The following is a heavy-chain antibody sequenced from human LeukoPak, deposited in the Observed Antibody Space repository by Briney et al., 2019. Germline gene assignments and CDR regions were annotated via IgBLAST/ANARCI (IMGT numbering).Heavy chain of an antibody. V-gene: IGHV3-74*01. D-gene: IGHD2-21*02. Sequence: GGSLRLSCAASGFTFSRYWMHWVRQAPGKGLLWVSRINSDGSSTSYADSVKGRFTISRDNAKNTLYLQMNTLRVGDTAVYYCASRNQYCGGDCFWAFDIWGQGTMVTVSS. J-gene: IGHJ3*02. CDR2: INSDGSST. CDR1: GFTFSRYW. CDR3: ASRNQYCGGDCFWAFDI.